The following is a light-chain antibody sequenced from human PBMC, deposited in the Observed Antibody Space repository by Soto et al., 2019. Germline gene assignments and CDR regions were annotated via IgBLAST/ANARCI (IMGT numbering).Light chain of an antibody. CDR3: QQRSNWPPIT. CDR2: DAS. J-gene: IGKJ5*01. CDR1: QSVSISY. Sequence: EIVLTQSPGTLSLSPGERATLSCRSSQSVSISYLAWYQQKPGQAPRLLIYDASNRATGIPARFSGSGSGTDFTLTISSLEPEDFAVYYCQQRSNWPPITFGQGTRLEIK. V-gene: IGKV3-11*01.